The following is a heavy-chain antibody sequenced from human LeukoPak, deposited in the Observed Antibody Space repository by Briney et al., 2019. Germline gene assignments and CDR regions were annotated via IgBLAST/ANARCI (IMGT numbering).Heavy chain of an antibody. Sequence: GGSQRLSCAASGFTFSSYGMHWVRQAPGKGLEWVAVIWYDGSNKYYADSVKGRFTISRDNSKNTLYLQMNSLRAEDTAVYYCAKAIRGMAAAGTRYYYYMDVWGKGTTVTVSS. J-gene: IGHJ6*03. CDR3: AKAIRGMAAAGTRYYYYMDV. V-gene: IGHV3-33*06. CDR1: GFTFSSYG. CDR2: IWYDGSNK. D-gene: IGHD6-13*01.